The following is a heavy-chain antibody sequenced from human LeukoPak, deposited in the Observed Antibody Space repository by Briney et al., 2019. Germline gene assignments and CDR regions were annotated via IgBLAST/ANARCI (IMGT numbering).Heavy chain of an antibody. D-gene: IGHD3-10*01. CDR1: GGSISSSSYY. J-gene: IGHJ4*02. V-gene: IGHV4-39*07. CDR2: IYYSGST. CDR3: ARVEEYYYGSGSYIDY. Sequence: SETLSLTCTVSGGSISSSSYYWGWIRQPPGKGLEWIGSIYYSGSTYYNPSLKSRVTISVDTSKNQFSLKLSSVTAADTAVYYCARVEEYYYGSGSYIDYWGQGTLVTVSS.